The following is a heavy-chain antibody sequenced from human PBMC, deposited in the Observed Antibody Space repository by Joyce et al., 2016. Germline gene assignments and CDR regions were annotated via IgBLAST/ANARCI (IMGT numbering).Heavy chain of an antibody. Sequence: VQLVQSGAVVKKPGDSLKISCMASGYSFSDFWIGWVRQMPGKGLEWMGVIYPGDSETKYSPSFEGQVTISADRSLGTAYLQWNSLEASDSAMYYCARPPRGTTSKFDYWGQGTLVTVSS. CDR3: ARPPRGTTSKFDY. D-gene: IGHD1-1*01. CDR1: GYSFSDFW. CDR2: IYPGDSET. V-gene: IGHV5-51*01. J-gene: IGHJ4*02.